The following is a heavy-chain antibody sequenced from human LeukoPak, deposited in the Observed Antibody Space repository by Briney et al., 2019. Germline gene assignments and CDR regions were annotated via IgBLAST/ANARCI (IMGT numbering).Heavy chain of an antibody. V-gene: IGHV3-7*01. CDR2: IKQDGSEK. CDR1: GCTFSSYW. CDR3: ARVFSTPYYDSSGNPFDY. J-gene: IGHJ4*02. Sequence: GGSLRLSCAASGCTFSSYWMSWVRQPPGKGLEGVANIKQDGSEKYYVDSMKGRFTISRDNAKNSLYLQMISLRAEDTAVYYCARVFSTPYYDSSGNPFDYWGQGTLVTVSS. D-gene: IGHD3-22*01.